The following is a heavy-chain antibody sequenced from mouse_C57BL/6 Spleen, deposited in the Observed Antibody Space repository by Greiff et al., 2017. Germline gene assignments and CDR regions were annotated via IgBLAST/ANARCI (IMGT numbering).Heavy chain of an antibody. CDR2: INPYNGGT. V-gene: IGHV1-19*01. CDR1: GYTFTDYY. CDR3: AREGKGYDGGFDY. J-gene: IGHJ2*01. Sequence: EVKLQESGPVLVKPGASVKMSCKASGYTFTDYYMNWVKQSHGKSLEWIGVINPYNGGTSYNQKFKGKATLTVDKSSSTAYMELNSLTSEDSAVYYCAREGKGYDGGFDYWGQGTTLTVSS. D-gene: IGHD2-14*01.